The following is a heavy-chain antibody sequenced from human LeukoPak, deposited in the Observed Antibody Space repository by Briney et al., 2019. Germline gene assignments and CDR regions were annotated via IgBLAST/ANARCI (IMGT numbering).Heavy chain of an antibody. J-gene: IGHJ2*01. CDR1: GFTFSTYD. CDR2: IGAAGDT. V-gene: IGHV3-13*01. CDR3: ARGWNSFWYFDF. Sequence: PGGSLRLSCAASGFTFSTYDMHWVRHVTGKDLKWVSAIGAAGDTYYPDSVKGRFTISRENVKNSLYLQMNSLRVEDTAVYYCARGWNSFWYFDFWGRGTQVTVSS. D-gene: IGHD1-7*01.